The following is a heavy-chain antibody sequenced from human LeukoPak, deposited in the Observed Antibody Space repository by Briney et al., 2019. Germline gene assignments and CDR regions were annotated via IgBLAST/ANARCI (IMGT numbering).Heavy chain of an antibody. CDR2: IYIDGIT. V-gene: IGHV3-53*01. CDR3: ARDPGLPNGMDL. J-gene: IGHJ6*02. Sequence: GGSLRPSCAASGFTVSSDYMSWVRQAPGKGLEWVSIIYIDGITYYADSVKGRFTISRDNSKNTLYLQMNSLRAEDTAVYYCARDPGLPNGMDLWGQGTTVTVSS. CDR1: GFTVSSDY.